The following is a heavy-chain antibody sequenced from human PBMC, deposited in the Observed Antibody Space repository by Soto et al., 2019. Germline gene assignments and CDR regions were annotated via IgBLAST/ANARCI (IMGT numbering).Heavy chain of an antibody. D-gene: IGHD6-19*01. J-gene: IGHJ5*02. CDR1: GYRFDSNW. V-gene: IGHV5-51*01. CDR3: ARVKAVAANKWFDP. CDR2: IYPADSDT. Sequence: EEQLVQSGAEVKKPGESLSISCKSSGYRFDSNWITWVRQIPRKGLELMGIIYPADSDTRYSPSFQGQVTISADKSSSTTFLQWSSLKASDTAIYYCARVKAVAANKWFDPWGQGTLVTVSS.